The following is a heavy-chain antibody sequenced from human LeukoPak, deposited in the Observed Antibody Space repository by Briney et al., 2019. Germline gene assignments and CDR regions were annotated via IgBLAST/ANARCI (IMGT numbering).Heavy chain of an antibody. CDR2: IFYSGST. D-gene: IGHD3-9*01. V-gene: IGHV4-39*07. J-gene: IGHJ4*02. CDR3: VPNFYDILTGHSFDY. CDR1: GGSISTSNYY. Sequence: SETLSLTCTVSGGSISTSNYYWGWIRQPPGKGLEWIGNIFYSGSTYYSPSLRSRVTISLDTSRNQFSLKLNSVTAADTAVYYCVPNFYDILTGHSFDYWGQGTLVTVSS.